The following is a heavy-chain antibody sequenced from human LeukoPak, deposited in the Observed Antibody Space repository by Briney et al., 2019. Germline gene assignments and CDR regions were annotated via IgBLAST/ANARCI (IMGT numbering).Heavy chain of an antibody. J-gene: IGHJ4*02. CDR3: ARETTAHGYFDY. CDR2: IYYSGST. CDR1: GRSMNAYY. V-gene: IGHV4-59*12. D-gene: IGHD4-17*01. Sequence: SETLSLTCTVSGRSMNAYYWSWIRQPPGKGLEWIGYIYYSGSTNYNPSLKSRVTISPDTSQSQFSLKLTSETATDTAVYYCARETTAHGYFDYWGQGTLITVSS.